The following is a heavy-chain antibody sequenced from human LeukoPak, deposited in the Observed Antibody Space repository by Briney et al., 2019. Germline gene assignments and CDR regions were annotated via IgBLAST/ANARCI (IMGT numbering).Heavy chain of an antibody. CDR2: IYYSGST. Sequence: SETLSLTCTVSGGSISRYYWSWIRQPPGKGLEWIGYIYYSGSTNYNPSLKNRVTISVDTSKNQFSLKLSSVTAADTAVYYCARDPHPPGIAVAGVYYYYDMDVWGQGTTVTVSS. D-gene: IGHD6-19*01. J-gene: IGHJ6*02. CDR1: GGSISRYY. CDR3: ARDPHPPGIAVAGVYYYYDMDV. V-gene: IGHV4-59*01.